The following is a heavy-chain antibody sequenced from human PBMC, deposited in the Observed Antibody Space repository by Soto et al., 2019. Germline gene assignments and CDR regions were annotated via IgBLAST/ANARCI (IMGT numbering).Heavy chain of an antibody. Sequence: GSLRLSCAASGFTFSSYSMNWVRQAPGKGLEWVSSISSSSSYIYYADSVKGRFTISRDNAKNSLYLQMNSLRAEDTAVYYCARDYYDILTGYLGYFDYWGQGTLVTVSS. CDR3: ARDYYDILTGYLGYFDY. V-gene: IGHV3-21*01. J-gene: IGHJ4*02. CDR1: GFTFSSYS. D-gene: IGHD3-9*01. CDR2: ISSSSSYI.